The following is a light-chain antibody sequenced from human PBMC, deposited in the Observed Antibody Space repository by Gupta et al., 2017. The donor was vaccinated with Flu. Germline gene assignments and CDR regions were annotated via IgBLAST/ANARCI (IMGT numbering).Light chain of an antibody. CDR1: QTINNY. CDR3: QQSNTLPGT. V-gene: IGKV1-39*01. Sequence: DIQMTQSPSSLSASVGYRVTIPCRASQTINNYLNWYQQKSGKAPKLLIYAASSLQGGVPSRFSGSGSGTDFTLTISRLQPEDFAMYYCQQSNTLPGTFGQGTKLEIK. CDR2: AAS. J-gene: IGKJ2*01.